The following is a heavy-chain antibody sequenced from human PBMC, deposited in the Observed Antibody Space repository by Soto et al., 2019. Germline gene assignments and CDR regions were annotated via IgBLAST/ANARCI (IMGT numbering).Heavy chain of an antibody. D-gene: IGHD6-25*01. J-gene: IGHJ6*02. CDR1: GDSISSTNYY. CDR2: VFYSGST. Sequence: QLQLQESGPGLVKPSETLSLTCSVSGDSISSTNYYWDWIRQPTGKGMEWGGTVFYSGSTYYSPSPKGRVTIYLDKPKTQFSLSLTSVTAADTAVYYCVRRGNVPALPFYDYGMDVWGQGTTVTVAS. V-gene: IGHV4-39*01. CDR3: VRRGNVPALPFYDYGMDV.